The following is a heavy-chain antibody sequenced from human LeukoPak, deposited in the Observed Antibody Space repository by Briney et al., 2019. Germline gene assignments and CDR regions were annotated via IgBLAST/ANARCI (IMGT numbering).Heavy chain of an antibody. Sequence: PSETLSLTCAVYGGSFSGYYWSWIRQPPGRGLEWIGEINHSGSTNYNPSLKSRVTISVDTSKNQFSLKLSSVTAADTAVYYCATHRVYGSGSYKRDWFDPWGQGTLVTVSS. CDR1: GGSFSGYY. V-gene: IGHV4-34*01. CDR3: ATHRVYGSGSYKRDWFDP. D-gene: IGHD3-10*01. CDR2: INHSGST. J-gene: IGHJ5*02.